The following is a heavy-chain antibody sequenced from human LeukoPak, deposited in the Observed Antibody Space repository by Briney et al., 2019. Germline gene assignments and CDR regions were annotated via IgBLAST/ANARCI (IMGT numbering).Heavy chain of an antibody. D-gene: IGHD6-19*01. CDR2: ISYSGNS. CDR3: AAVDVAVAGNDWYFDL. V-gene: IGHV4-39*01. J-gene: IGHJ2*01. Sequence: PSETLSLTCNVSGGSISSSTYYWGWIRQPPGKGLEWMGGISYSGNSYDNPSLKSRANIFADTSKNQFSLKVKSVTAADTAVYYCAAVDVAVAGNDWYFDLWGRGTLVTVSS. CDR1: GGSISSSTYY.